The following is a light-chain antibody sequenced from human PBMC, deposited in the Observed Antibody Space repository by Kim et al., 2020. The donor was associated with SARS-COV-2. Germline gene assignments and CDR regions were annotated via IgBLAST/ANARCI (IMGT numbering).Light chain of an antibody. J-gene: IGLJ3*02. CDR3: AAWDDSLSSWV. V-gene: IGLV1-47*01. CDR2: RNN. Sequence: ELTQPPSASGTPGQRVTISCSGSSSNIGSNYVYWYQQLPGTAPKLLIYRNNQRPSGVPDRFSGSKSGTSASLAISGLRSEDEADYYCAAWDDSLSSWVFGGGTKLTVL. CDR1: SSNIGSNY.